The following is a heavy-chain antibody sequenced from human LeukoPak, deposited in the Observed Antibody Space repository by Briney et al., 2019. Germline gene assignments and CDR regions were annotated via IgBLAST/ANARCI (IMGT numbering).Heavy chain of an antibody. V-gene: IGHV4-38-2*02. J-gene: IGHJ4*02. CDR1: GYSISSGYY. CDR3: ASYPPFSSSRRFDY. CDR2: IYHSGST. D-gene: IGHD2/OR15-2a*01. Sequence: SSETLSLTCTVSGYSISSGYYWGWIRQPPGKGLEWIGSIYHSGSTYYNPSLKSRVTISVDTSKNQFSLKLSSVTAADTAVYYCASYPPFSSSRRFDYWGQGTLVTVSS.